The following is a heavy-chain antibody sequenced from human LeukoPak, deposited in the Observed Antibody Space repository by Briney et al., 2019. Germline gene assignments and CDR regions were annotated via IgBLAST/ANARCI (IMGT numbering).Heavy chain of an antibody. J-gene: IGHJ4*02. V-gene: IGHV3-30*03. CDR3: ARDFDY. Sequence: GGALRLSCAASGFTFRNYCKHWGRQAPGKGLEWVAVISYDGSNKYYADSVKGRFTISRDNSKNTLYLQMNSLRAEDTAVYYCARDFDYWGQGTLVTVSS. CDR1: GFTFRNYC. CDR2: ISYDGSNK.